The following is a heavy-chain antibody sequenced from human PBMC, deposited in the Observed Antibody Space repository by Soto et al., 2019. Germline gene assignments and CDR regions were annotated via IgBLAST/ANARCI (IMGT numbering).Heavy chain of an antibody. CDR3: ARDMAGYYSLFVY. CDR1: RGTFTNYA. J-gene: IGHJ4*02. D-gene: IGHD3-22*01. Sequence: QVYLVQSGAEVKKPGSSVKVSCKALRGTFTNYAFSWVRQAPGQGLEWMGGIMPFFGSGNYAQKFQGRINITADESTSSVYLELTSLRSADAAVYYCARDMAGYYSLFVYWGKGTLVPVSS. V-gene: IGHV1-69*01. CDR2: IMPFFGSG.